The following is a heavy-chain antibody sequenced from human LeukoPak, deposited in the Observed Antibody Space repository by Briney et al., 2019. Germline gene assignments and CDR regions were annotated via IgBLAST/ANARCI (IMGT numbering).Heavy chain of an antibody. V-gene: IGHV3-7*01. CDR2: IKQDGSEK. Sequence: PGGSLRLSCAASGFTFTSYWMTWVRQAPGKGLEWVANIKQDGSEKYYVDSVKGRFTISRDNAKNSLYLQMNSLRAEDTAVYYCARLGAVAGTKYYYYYGMDVWGQGTTVTVSS. J-gene: IGHJ6*02. CDR3: ARLGAVAGTKYYYYYGMDV. D-gene: IGHD6-19*01. CDR1: GFTFTSYW.